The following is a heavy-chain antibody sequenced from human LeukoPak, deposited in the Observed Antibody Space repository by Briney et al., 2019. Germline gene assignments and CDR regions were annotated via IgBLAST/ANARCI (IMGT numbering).Heavy chain of an antibody. CDR3: ARSKSGYRFDY. J-gene: IGHJ4*02. Sequence: SETLSLTCTVSRDSMIGYYWGWIRQPPGTGLDWVGNIFYRGSTTYNPSLKSRVTISLDMAKSQFSLNLTSVTAADSAIYYCARSKSGYRFDYWSRGTRVIVSS. CDR1: RDSMIGYY. V-gene: IGHV4-59*01. D-gene: IGHD5-12*01. CDR2: IFYRGST.